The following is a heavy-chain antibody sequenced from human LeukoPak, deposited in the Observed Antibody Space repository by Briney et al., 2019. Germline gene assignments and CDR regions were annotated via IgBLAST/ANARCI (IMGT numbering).Heavy chain of an antibody. Sequence: GGSLRLSXAASGYTFSSYWMSWVRQAPGKGLEWVANIKQDGSEKYYVDSVKGRFTISRDNAKNSLYLQMNSLRAEDTAVYYCARDKSDSSGWYGYHAFDIWGQGTMVTVSS. V-gene: IGHV3-7*01. J-gene: IGHJ3*02. CDR1: GYTFSSYW. CDR2: IKQDGSEK. CDR3: ARDKSDSSGWYGYHAFDI. D-gene: IGHD6-19*01.